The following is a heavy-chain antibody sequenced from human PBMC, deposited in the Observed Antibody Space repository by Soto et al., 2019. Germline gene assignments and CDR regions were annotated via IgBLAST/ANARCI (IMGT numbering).Heavy chain of an antibody. Sequence: PGGSLRLSCAASGFTFTDYWMHWARQAPGKGLVWVSRIKADEITTSYADSVKGRFTIFRDNAKNTLYLQMNSLTAEDTAVYYCARGLYLDYGQDYWGRGTLVTVPS. CDR3: ARGLYLDYGQDY. D-gene: IGHD4-17*01. V-gene: IGHV3-74*01. J-gene: IGHJ4*02. CDR2: IKADEITT. CDR1: GFTFTDYW.